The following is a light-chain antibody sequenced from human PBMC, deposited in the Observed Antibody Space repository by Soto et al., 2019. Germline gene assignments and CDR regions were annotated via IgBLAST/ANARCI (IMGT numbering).Light chain of an antibody. Sequence: QTVVTQEPSFSVSPGGTVTLTCGLSSGSVSASYGPSWYQQTPGQAPRRLIYSAYTRSSGVPDRFSVSILGNKAALTITGAQADDESDYYCVLYLDSGIWVFGGGTQLTVL. CDR1: SGSVSASYG. J-gene: IGLJ3*02. V-gene: IGLV8-61*01. CDR2: SAY. CDR3: VLYLDSGIWV.